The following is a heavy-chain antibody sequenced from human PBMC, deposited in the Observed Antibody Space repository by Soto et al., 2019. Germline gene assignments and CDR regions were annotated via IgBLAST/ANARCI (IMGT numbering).Heavy chain of an antibody. Sequence: GGSLRLSCSASGFTFSSYAMHWVRQAPGKGLEYVSAISSNGGSTYYADSVKGRFTISRDNSKNTLYLQMSSLRAEDTAVYYCVKELNPVEMAFDYWGQGTLVTVSS. CDR3: VKELNPVEMAFDY. V-gene: IGHV3-64D*08. J-gene: IGHJ4*02. CDR2: ISSNGGST. D-gene: IGHD2-2*01. CDR1: GFTFSSYA.